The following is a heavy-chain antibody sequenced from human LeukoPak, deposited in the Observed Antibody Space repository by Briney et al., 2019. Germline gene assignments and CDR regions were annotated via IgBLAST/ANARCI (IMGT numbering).Heavy chain of an antibody. Sequence: KSSETLSLTCTVSGGSISSYYWNWIRQPPGKGLEWIGYIHYSGSTNYNPSLKSRVTISVDTSKNQFSLRLSSVTAADTAVYYCARDRCGGGNCYSDYWGQGTLVTVSS. D-gene: IGHD2-15*01. CDR1: GGSISSYY. J-gene: IGHJ4*02. V-gene: IGHV4-59*01. CDR2: IHYSGST. CDR3: ARDRCGGGNCYSDY.